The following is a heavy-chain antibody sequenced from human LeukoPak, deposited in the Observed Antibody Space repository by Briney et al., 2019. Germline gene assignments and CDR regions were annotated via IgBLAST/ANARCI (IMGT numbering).Heavy chain of an antibody. CDR2: INPNTGGT. V-gene: IGHV1-2*02. Sequence: ASVKVSCKASGYTFTGYYIQWVRQAPGQGLEWMGRINPNTGGTKYAQKFQGRVTVTRDTSITTAYMELTRLRSDDTAVYYCARDNVLFEDVVVVPAAVDYWGQGTLVTVSS. D-gene: IGHD2-2*01. CDR3: ARDNVLFEDVVVVPAAVDY. CDR1: GYTFTGYY. J-gene: IGHJ4*02.